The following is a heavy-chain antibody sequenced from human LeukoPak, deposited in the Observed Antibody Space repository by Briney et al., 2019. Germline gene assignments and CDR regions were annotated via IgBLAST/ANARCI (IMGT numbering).Heavy chain of an antibody. J-gene: IGHJ4*02. D-gene: IGHD6-19*01. CDR3: ARIAVAGDFDY. Sequence: PGGSLRLSCAASGFTFSTYSLNWVRQAPGKGLEWVSYISGSSNTIYYADSVKGRFTISRDNAKNSLYLQMNSLRAEDTAVYYCARIAVAGDFDYWGQGTLVTVSS. V-gene: IGHV3-48*04. CDR1: GFTFSTYS. CDR2: ISGSSNTI.